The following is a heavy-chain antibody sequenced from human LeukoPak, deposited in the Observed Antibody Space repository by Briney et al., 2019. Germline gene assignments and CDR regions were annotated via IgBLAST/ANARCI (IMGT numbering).Heavy chain of an antibody. D-gene: IGHD6-13*01. Sequence: GESLKISCKGSGYSFTSYWIGWVRQMPGKGLEWMGTIYPGDSDTRYSPSFQGQVTISADKSISTAYLQWSSLKASDTAMYYCARQIAAAGNNFDYWGQGTLVTVSS. CDR2: IYPGDSDT. V-gene: IGHV5-51*01. CDR1: GYSFTSYW. J-gene: IGHJ4*02. CDR3: ARQIAAAGNNFDY.